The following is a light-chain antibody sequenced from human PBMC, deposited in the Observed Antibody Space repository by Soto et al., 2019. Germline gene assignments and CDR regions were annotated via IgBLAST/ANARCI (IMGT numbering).Light chain of an antibody. CDR1: QSVSSTY. CDR2: GTS. J-gene: IGKJ1*01. V-gene: IGKV3-20*01. CDR3: QQYETSLGLT. Sequence: EIVMTQSPATLSVSPGERATLSCRASQSVSSTYLAWYQQKTGQAPRVLIYGTSSRATGSPSRFRGSRSGTDFTLSIHRLEPEDCAVYYWQQYETSLGLTFRQGDKVDI.